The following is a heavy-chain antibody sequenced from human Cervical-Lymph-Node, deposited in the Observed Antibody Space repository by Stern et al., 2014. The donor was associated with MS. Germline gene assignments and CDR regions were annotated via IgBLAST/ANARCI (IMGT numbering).Heavy chain of an antibody. CDR3: ARDFVDTAMITRSDYLDS. V-gene: IGHV7-4-1*02. Sequence: QVQLVQSGSELKEPGASVKVSCKASGYTLTNYPMNWVRQAPGQGLEWMGWINTNTGNSTYAQGFKGRSVFSLDTSVSTAYLHISSLKADDTAVYYCARDFVDTAMITRSDYLDSWGQGTLVTVSS. J-gene: IGHJ4*02. CDR1: GYTLTNYP. CDR2: INTNTGNS. D-gene: IGHD5-18*01.